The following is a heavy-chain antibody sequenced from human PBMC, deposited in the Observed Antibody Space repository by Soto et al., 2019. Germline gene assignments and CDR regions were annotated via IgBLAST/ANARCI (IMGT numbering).Heavy chain of an antibody. J-gene: IGHJ5*02. CDR3: ARSGITMIAINWFDP. Sequence: QVQLQESGPGLVKPSQTLSLTCTVSGGSISSGGYYWSWIRQHPGKGLEWIGYIYYSGSTYYNPSLKSRVTISVDTSKNQFSXKLSSVTAADXAVYYXARSGITMIAINWFDPWGQGTLVTVSS. D-gene: IGHD3-22*01. V-gene: IGHV4-31*03. CDR2: IYYSGST. CDR1: GGSISSGGYY.